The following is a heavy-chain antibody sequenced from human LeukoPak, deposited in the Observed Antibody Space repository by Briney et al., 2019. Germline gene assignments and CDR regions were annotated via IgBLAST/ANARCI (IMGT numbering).Heavy chain of an antibody. D-gene: IGHD3-22*01. Sequence: PGGSLRLSCAASGFTFSSYAMNWVRHAPGQGLEWVSAISGSCASTYYADSVKGRFTISRDNSTNTLYLQMNSLRAEDTPVDYCSKGRDSSGYYEGNFDFWGQGTLVTVCS. CDR1: GFTFSSYA. J-gene: IGHJ4*02. CDR2: ISGSCAST. CDR3: SKGRDSSGYYEGNFDF. V-gene: IGHV3-23*01.